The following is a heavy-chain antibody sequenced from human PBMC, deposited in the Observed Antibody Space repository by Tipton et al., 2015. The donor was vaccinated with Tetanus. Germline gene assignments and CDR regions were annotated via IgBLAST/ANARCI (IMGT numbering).Heavy chain of an antibody. CDR2: IYHSGTI. CDR3: ARESITIFGVVSIDY. CDR1: GGSIRSSNW. D-gene: IGHD3-3*01. J-gene: IGHJ4*02. Sequence: TLSLTCAVSGGSIRSSNWWSWVRQTPGKGLEWIGEIYHSGTINYNPSLKSRVTMSVDNSKNQFSLKLNSVTAADTAVYYCARESITIFGVVSIDYWGQGTLVTVSS. V-gene: IGHV4-4*02.